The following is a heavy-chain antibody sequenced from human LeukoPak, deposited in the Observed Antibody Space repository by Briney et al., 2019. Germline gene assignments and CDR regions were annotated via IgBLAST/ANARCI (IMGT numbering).Heavy chain of an antibody. J-gene: IGHJ5*02. CDR2: IIPIFGTA. CDR1: GGTFSSYA. V-gene: IGHV1-69*01. Sequence: SVTVSCKASGGTFSSYAISWVRQAPGQGLEWMGGIIPIFGTANYAQKFQGRVTITADESTSTAYMELSSLRSEDTAVYYCARDRVVVPAAIGWFDPWGQGTLVTVSS. D-gene: IGHD2-2*02. CDR3: ARDRVVVPAAIGWFDP.